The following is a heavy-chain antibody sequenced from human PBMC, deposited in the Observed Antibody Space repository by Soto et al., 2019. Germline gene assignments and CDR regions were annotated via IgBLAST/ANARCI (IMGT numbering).Heavy chain of an antibody. CDR3: ARDGPYYYGFDG. CDR2: IDYSGST. Sequence: PSETLSLTCTVSGDSISNSDYYWNWIRQSPGKGLEWIASIDYSGSTYYNPSLKSRVVISADTSKNLFSLKLRSVTAADTTLYFCARDGPYYYGFDGWGQGTTVTVS. CDR1: GDSISNSDYY. V-gene: IGHV4-30-4*01. J-gene: IGHJ6*02.